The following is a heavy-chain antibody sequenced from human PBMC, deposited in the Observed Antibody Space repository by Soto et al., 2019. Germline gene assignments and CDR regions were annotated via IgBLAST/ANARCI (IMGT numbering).Heavy chain of an antibody. Sequence: QVQLQELGPGLVKPSETLSLTCTVSGGSISSGGYYWSWIRQHPGKGLEWIGYIYYSGTTYYNPSLKSRVTISVDTSKNQFSLKLSSVSAADTALYYCARCSLVVVPAPGFDPWGRGTLVTVSS. J-gene: IGHJ5*02. CDR3: ARCSLVVVPAPGFDP. V-gene: IGHV4-31*03. CDR1: GGSISSGGYY. D-gene: IGHD2-2*01. CDR2: IYYSGTT.